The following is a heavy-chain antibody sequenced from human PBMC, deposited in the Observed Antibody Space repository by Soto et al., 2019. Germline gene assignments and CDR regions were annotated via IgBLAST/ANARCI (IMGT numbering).Heavy chain of an antibody. CDR2: ISGSGGST. D-gene: IGHD3-10*01. CDR1: GFTFSSYA. CDR3: AKDQHYYGSGSYYRGYFYY. J-gene: IGHJ4*02. Sequence: EVQLLESGGGLVQPAGSLRLSCAASGFTFSSYAMSWVRQAPGKGLEWVSAISGSGGSTYYSDSVKGRFTISRVNSKNTLYLQMNSPGAEDTAVYYCAKDQHYYGSGSYYRGYFYYWGQGSLVTVSS. V-gene: IGHV3-23*01.